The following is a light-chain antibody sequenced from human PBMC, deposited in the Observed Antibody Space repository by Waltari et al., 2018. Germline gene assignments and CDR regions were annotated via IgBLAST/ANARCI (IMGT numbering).Light chain of an antibody. CDR3: CSYAGSSTFERV. CDR1: SSDVGGYNY. CDR2: DVS. Sequence: QSALTQPASVSGSPGQSITISCTGTSSDVGGYNYVSWYQQHPGKAPKLMIYDVSKRPSGVSNRFSGSKSGNTASLTSAGLQAEDEADYYCCSYAGSSTFERVFGGGTKLTVL. J-gene: IGLJ3*02. V-gene: IGLV2-23*02.